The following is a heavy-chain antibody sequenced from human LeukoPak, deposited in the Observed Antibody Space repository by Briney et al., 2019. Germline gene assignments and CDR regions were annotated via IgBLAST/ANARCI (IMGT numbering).Heavy chain of an antibody. V-gene: IGHV3-21*01. CDR3: ARGSGWTFDI. Sequence: PGGSLRLSCAASGFTFSSYSMNWVRQAPGKGLEWVSSISSSSSYIYYADSVEGRFTISRDNAKNSLYLQMNSLRAEDTAVYYCARGSGWTFDIWGQGTMVTVSS. CDR2: ISSSSSYI. J-gene: IGHJ3*02. D-gene: IGHD3-10*01. CDR1: GFTFSSYS.